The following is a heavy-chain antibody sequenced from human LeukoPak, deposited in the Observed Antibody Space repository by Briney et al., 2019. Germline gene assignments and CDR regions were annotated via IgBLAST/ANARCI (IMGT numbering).Heavy chain of an antibody. CDR2: IYYNGTT. CDR1: GDSIISYN. V-gene: IGHV4-59*08. Sequence: SETLSLTCIVSGDSIISYNWSWIRQPPGKGLEWIGYIYYNGTTNYNPSLKSRVTMSVDTSKNQFSLSLSSVTAADTAVYYCARGYCTTSSCYSFDFWGQGALVTVSS. J-gene: IGHJ4*02. CDR3: ARGYCTTSSCYSFDF. D-gene: IGHD2-8*01.